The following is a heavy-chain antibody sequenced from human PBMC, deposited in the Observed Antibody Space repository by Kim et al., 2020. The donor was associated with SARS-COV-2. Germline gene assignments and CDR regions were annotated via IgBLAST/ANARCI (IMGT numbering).Heavy chain of an antibody. CDR3: ARGFRIAALDY. CDR1: GFSISTYW. D-gene: IGHD6-13*01. Sequence: GGSLRLSCAASGFSISTYWMHWVRQVPGKGLLWLSRIKGDGSGATYAGPVKGRFTVSRDNAKNMVYLQINSLRDEDTALYYCARGFRIAALDYWGQGTL. J-gene: IGHJ4*02. CDR2: IKGDGSGA. V-gene: IGHV3-74*03.